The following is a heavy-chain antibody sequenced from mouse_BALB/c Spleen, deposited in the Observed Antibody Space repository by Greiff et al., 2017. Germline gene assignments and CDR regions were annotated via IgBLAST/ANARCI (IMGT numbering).Heavy chain of an antibody. V-gene: IGHV2-6-2*01. D-gene: IGHD2-4*01. CDR2: IWSDGST. CDR1: GFSLTSYG. CDR3: ARHDYDVWFAY. Sequence: VKVEESGPDLVAPSQSLSITCTVSGFSLTSYGVHWVRQPPGKGLEWLVVIWSDGSTTYNSALKSRLSISKDNSKSQVFLKMNSLQTDDTAMYYCARHDYDVWFAYWGQGTLVTVSA. J-gene: IGHJ3*01.